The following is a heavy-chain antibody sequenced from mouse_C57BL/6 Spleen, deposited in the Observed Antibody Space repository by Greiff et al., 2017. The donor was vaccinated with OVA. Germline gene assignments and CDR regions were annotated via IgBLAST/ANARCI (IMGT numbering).Heavy chain of an antibody. V-gene: IGHV1-62-2*01. J-gene: IGHJ4*01. Sequence: QVQLQQSGAELVKPGASVKLSCKASGYTFTEYTIHWVKQRSGQGLEWIGWFYPGSGSIKYNEKFKDKATLTADKSSSTVYMELSRLTSEDTAVYVCARTVGEYYDMDYWGQGTSVTVSS. CDR2: FYPGSGSI. CDR3: ARTVGEYYDMDY. CDR1: GYTFTEYT.